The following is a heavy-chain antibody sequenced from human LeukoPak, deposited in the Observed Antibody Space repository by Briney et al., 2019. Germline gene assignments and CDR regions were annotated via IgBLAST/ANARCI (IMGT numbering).Heavy chain of an antibody. V-gene: IGHV1-18*01. D-gene: IGHD3-22*01. CDR2: ISAYNDNT. Sequence: ASVKVSCKASGYTFTNYGISWVRQAPGQGLEWMGWISAYNDNTNYAQKLQGRVTMTTDTSTSTAYMELRRLRSDDTAVHYCARDLPDLTYSYDSSGLDYWGQGTLVTVSS. J-gene: IGHJ4*02. CDR1: GYTFTNYG. CDR3: ARDLPDLTYSYDSSGLDY.